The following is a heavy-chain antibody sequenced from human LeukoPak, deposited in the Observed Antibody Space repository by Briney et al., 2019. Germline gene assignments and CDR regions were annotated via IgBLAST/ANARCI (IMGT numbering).Heavy chain of an antibody. CDR3: ARLPSSGWYGGWFDP. CDR1: GGSISSYY. D-gene: IGHD6-19*01. V-gene: IGHV4-59*08. Sequence: SETLSLTCTVSGGSISSYYWSWIRQPPGKGLEWIGYIYYSGSTNYNPSLKSRVTISVDTSKNQFSLKLSSVTAADTAVYYCARLPSSGWYGGWFDPWGQGTLVTVSS. CDR2: IYYSGST. J-gene: IGHJ5*02.